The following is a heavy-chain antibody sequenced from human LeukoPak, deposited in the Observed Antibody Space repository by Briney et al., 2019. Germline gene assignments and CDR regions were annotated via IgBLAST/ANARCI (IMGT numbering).Heavy chain of an antibody. Sequence: GGSLRLSCVASGFTFSSYEMNWVRQAPGKGLEWVSYISSGASTIYYADSVKGRFTISRDNAKNSLYLQMNSLRVEDTAVYYCARGARGSYSYWGQGTLVTVSS. V-gene: IGHV3-48*03. D-gene: IGHD1-26*01. CDR3: ARGARGSYSY. J-gene: IGHJ4*02. CDR1: GFTFSSYE. CDR2: ISSGASTI.